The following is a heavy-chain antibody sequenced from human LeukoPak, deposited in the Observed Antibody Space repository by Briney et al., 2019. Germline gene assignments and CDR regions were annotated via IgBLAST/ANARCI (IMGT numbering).Heavy chain of an antibody. J-gene: IGHJ5*02. CDR3: AREGKAAAGIAYRWFDP. CDR2: IYYSGST. V-gene: IGHV4-59*08. D-gene: IGHD6-13*01. Sequence: SKTLSLTCTVSGGSISSDYWSWIRQPPGRGLEWIGYIYYSGSTSYNPSLKSRVTISVDTSKNQFSLKLRSVTAADTAVFYCAREGKAAAGIAYRWFDPWGQGTLVTVSS. CDR1: GGSISSDY.